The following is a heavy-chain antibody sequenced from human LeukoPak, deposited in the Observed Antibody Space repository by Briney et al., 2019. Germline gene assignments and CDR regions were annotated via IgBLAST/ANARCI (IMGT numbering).Heavy chain of an antibody. Sequence: GGSLRLSCAASGFTFSSYAMSWVRQAPGKGLGWVSAISGSGDSTYYGDSVKGRFTISRDNSKNTLYLQMNSLRAEDTAVCYCAKTRPLDSSSWSHGDYWGQGTLVTVSS. V-gene: IGHV3-23*01. D-gene: IGHD6-13*01. CDR2: ISGSGDST. J-gene: IGHJ4*02. CDR3: AKTRPLDSSSWSHGDY. CDR1: GFTFSSYA.